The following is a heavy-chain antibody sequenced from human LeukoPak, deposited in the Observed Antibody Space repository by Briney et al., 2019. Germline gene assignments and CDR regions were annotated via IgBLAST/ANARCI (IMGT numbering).Heavy chain of an antibody. V-gene: IGHV3-21*01. Sequence: PGGSLRLSCAASGFTFSNYWLHWVRQAPGKGLEWVSSISSSSSSIYYADSVQGRFTISRDNAKDSLYLQMNSLRAEDTGIYYCARDLETSTYWGQGTLVTVSS. CDR1: GFTFSNYW. J-gene: IGHJ4*02. D-gene: IGHD1-1*01. CDR2: ISSSSSSI. CDR3: ARDLETSTY.